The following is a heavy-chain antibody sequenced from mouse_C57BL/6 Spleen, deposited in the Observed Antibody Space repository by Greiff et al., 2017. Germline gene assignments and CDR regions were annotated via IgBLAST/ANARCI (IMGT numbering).Heavy chain of an antibody. J-gene: IGHJ4*01. CDR2: IYPGSGNT. CDR3: ARGSSGYDYAMDY. CDR1: GYTFTDYY. D-gene: IGHD3-2*02. Sequence: QVQLQQSGAELVRPGASVKLSCKASGYTFTDYYINWVKQRPGQGLEWIARIYPGSGNTYYNEKFKGKATLTAEKSSSTAYMQLSSLTSEDSAVYFCARGSSGYDYAMDYWGQGTSVTVSS. V-gene: IGHV1-76*01.